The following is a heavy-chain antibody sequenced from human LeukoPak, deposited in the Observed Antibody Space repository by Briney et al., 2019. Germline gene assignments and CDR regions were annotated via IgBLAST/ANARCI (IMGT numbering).Heavy chain of an antibody. J-gene: IGHJ3*02. CDR2: ISGSGGST. Sequence: HAGGSLRLSRAASGFTFSSYAMSWVRQAPGKGLEWVSAISGSGGSTYYADSVKGRFTISRDNSKNTLYLQMNSLRAEDTAVYYCAKDGYCSGGSCYSVDAFDIWGQGTMVTVSS. D-gene: IGHD2-15*01. CDR3: AKDGYCSGGSCYSVDAFDI. V-gene: IGHV3-23*01. CDR1: GFTFSSYA.